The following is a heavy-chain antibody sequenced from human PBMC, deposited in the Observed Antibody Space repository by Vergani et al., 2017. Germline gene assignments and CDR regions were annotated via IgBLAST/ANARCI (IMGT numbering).Heavy chain of an antibody. D-gene: IGHD4-17*01. CDR2: IGYDGRIK. J-gene: IGHJ4*02. CDR1: GFSFNTYG. CDR3: AKDGRENSDYGYFDY. Sequence: VQPVESGGGLVKPGGSLRLYCATSGFSFNTYGAHWVRQAPGKGLEWVAFIGYDGRIKYNVDSVKGRFTISRDTSKKTLSLQMRSLRADDTAVYYRAKDGRENSDYGYFDYWGQGTLVTVSS. V-gene: IGHV3-30*02.